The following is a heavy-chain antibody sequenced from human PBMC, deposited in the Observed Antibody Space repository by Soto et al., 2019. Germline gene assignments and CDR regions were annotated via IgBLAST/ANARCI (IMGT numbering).Heavy chain of an antibody. V-gene: IGHV1-69*01. CDR3: ARGKLPYCGGDCYLDY. CDR1: GGTFSSYA. D-gene: IGHD2-21*02. J-gene: IGHJ4*02. CDR2: IIPIFGTA. Sequence: QVQLVQSGAEVKKPGSSVKVSCKASGGTFSSYAISWVRQAPGQGLEWMGGIIPIFGTANYAQKFQGRVTITVDESTSTDYMELSSLRSDDTAVYYCARGKLPYCGGDCYLDYWGQGTLVTVSS.